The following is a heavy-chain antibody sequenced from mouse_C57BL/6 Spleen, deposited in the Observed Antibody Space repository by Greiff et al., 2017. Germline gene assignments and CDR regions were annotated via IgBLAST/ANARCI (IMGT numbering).Heavy chain of an antibody. CDR1: GYTFTDYY. J-gene: IGHJ2*01. CDR2: INPNNGGT. D-gene: IGHD1-1*01. V-gene: IGHV1-26*01. CDR3: ARFEGYYGRGYFDY. Sequence: VQLQQSGPELVKPGASVKISCKASGYTFTDYYMNWVKQSPGKSLEWIGDINPNNGGTSYNQKFKGKATLTVDKSSSTAYMELRSLTSEDSAVDYYARFEGYYGRGYFDYWGQGTTLTVSS.